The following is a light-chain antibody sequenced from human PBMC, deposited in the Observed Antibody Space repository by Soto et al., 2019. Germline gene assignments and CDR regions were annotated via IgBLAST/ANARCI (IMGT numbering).Light chain of an antibody. CDR3: QQYNNWLWT. V-gene: IGKV3-15*01. J-gene: IGKJ1*01. CDR1: QSVSSN. CDR2: GAS. Sequence: EIVVTPSPATLSVSPGERATLSCRASQSVSSNLAWYQPKPGQAPRLLIYGASTRATGIPDRFSRSGSGTEFTLTISSLQSEDFAVYYCQQYNNWLWTFAQGTKVDIK.